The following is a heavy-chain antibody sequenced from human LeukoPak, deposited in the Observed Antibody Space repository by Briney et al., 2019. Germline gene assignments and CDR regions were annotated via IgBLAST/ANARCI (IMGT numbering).Heavy chain of an antibody. Sequence: GGSLRLSCAASGFTFSSFDMHWVRQPTGQGLEWVSTIGTASDTSYPGSVEGRFTLSRDNAKNSLYLQMNSLTAEDTAVYYCARGPPRGKYYYMDVWGKGTTVTVSS. J-gene: IGHJ6*03. CDR2: IGTASDT. V-gene: IGHV3-13*01. D-gene: IGHD1-1*01. CDR1: GFTFSSFD. CDR3: ARGPPRGKYYYMDV.